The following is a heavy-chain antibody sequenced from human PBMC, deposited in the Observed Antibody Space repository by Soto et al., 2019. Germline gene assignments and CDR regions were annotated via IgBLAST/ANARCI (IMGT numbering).Heavy chain of an antibody. J-gene: IGHJ6*02. CDR1: GGSISSSSYY. V-gene: IGHV4-39*01. Sequence: SETLSLTCTVSGGSISSSSYYWGWIRQPPGKGLEWIGSIYYSGSTYYNPSLKSRVTISVDTSKNQFSLKLSSVTAADTAVYYCARRDGFYGSGSYYPYYYGMDVWGQGTTVTVSS. CDR2: IYYSGST. CDR3: ARRDGFYGSGSYYPYYYGMDV. D-gene: IGHD3-10*01.